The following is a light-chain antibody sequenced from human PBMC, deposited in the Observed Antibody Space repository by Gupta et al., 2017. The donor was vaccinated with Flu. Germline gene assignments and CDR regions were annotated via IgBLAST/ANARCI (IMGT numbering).Light chain of an antibody. CDR1: QSISSY. V-gene: IGKV1-39*01. CDR2: AAS. J-gene: IGKJ1*01. CDR3: QQSYSTPRT. Sequence: IQMPQSPSPLSASVGDSVTITGRASQSISSYLNWYQQKPGKPPKLLIYAASSLQRGVPSRFSGSGSGTDFTLTISRLQPEDFATYYCQQSYSTPRTFGQGTKVEIK.